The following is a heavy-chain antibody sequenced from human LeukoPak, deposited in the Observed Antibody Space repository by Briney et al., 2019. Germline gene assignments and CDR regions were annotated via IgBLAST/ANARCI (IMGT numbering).Heavy chain of an antibody. CDR3: ARGDAFSGDH. J-gene: IGHJ4*02. CDR1: GFSFTNFW. CDR2: IHPEGNEK. V-gene: IGHV3-7*04. Sequence: GGSLRLSCAVSGFSFTNFWMSWVRQAPGRGLEWVANIHPEGNEKYHVESVKGRFTISRDNTKNLLFLQMNGLRVEDTAVYYCARGDAFSGDHWGQGTLVTVSS.